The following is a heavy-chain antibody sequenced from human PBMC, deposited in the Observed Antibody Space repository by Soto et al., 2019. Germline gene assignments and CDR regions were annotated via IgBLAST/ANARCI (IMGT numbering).Heavy chain of an antibody. CDR3: ARDGSSGWYPDDYYYYGMDV. V-gene: IGHV1-18*01. Sequence: QVQLVQSGAEVKKPGAPVKVSCKASGYTFTSYGISWVRQAPGQGLEWMGWISAYNGNTNYAQKLQGRVTMTTDTSTSTAYMELRSLRSDDTAVYYCARDGSSGWYPDDYYYYGMDVWGQGTTVTVSS. D-gene: IGHD6-19*01. J-gene: IGHJ6*02. CDR2: ISAYNGNT. CDR1: GYTFTSYG.